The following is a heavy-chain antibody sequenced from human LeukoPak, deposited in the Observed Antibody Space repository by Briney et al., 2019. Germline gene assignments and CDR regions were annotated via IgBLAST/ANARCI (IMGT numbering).Heavy chain of an antibody. V-gene: IGHV4-34*01. CDR3: ARQKGYYSRGFDY. CDR1: GGSFSGYY. Sequence: SETLSLTCAVYGGSFSGYYWSWIRQPPGKGLERIGEINHSGSTNYNPSLKSRVTTSVDTSKNQFSLKLSSVTAADTAVYYCARQKGYYSRGFDYWGQGTLVTVSS. D-gene: IGHD3-10*01. CDR2: INHSGST. J-gene: IGHJ4*02.